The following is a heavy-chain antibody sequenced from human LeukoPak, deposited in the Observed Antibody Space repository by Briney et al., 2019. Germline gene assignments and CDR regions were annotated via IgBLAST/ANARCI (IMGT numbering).Heavy chain of an antibody. V-gene: IGHV3-21*01. CDR1: GFTFSSYG. D-gene: IGHD3-10*01. CDR3: AREGTMVRGVKKAFDI. J-gene: IGHJ3*02. Sequence: PGGSLRLSCAASGFTFSSYGMSWVRQAPGKGLEWVSSISSSSSYIYYADSVKGRFTISRDNAKNSLYLQMNSLRAEDTAVYYCAREGTMVRGVKKAFDIWGQGTMVTVSS. CDR2: ISSSSSYI.